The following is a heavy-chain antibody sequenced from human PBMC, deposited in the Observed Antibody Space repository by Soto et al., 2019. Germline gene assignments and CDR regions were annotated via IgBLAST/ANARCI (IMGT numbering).Heavy chain of an antibody. Sequence: QVQLQESGPGLVKPSQTLSLTCTVSGGSISSGDYYWSWIRQPPGKGLEWIGYIYYSGSTYYNPSXKXXGTISVDTPKNQFSLKLSSVPAADTAVYYCARVRHIPAFEIWGQGTMVTVSS. D-gene: IGHD2-2*02. CDR2: IYYSGST. V-gene: IGHV4-30-4*01. CDR3: ARVRHIPAFEI. CDR1: GGSISSGDYY. J-gene: IGHJ3*02.